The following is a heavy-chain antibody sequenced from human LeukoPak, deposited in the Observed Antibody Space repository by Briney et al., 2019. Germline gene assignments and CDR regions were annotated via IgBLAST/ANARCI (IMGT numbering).Heavy chain of an antibody. CDR3: ARALYGYSGYDPEGY. V-gene: IGHV1-2*02. D-gene: IGHD5-12*01. J-gene: IGHJ4*02. CDR1: GYTFTGYY. CDR2: INPNSGGT. Sequence: ASVKVSCKASGYTFTGYYMHWVRQAPGQGLELIGWINPNSGGTNYAQKFQGRVTMTRDTSISTAYMELSRLRSDDTAVYYCARALYGYSGYDPEGYWGQGTLVTVSS.